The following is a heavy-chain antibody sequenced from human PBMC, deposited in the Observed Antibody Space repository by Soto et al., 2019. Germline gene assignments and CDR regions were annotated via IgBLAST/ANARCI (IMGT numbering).Heavy chain of an antibody. J-gene: IGHJ6*03. D-gene: IGHD3-3*01. CDR2: IYYSGST. Sequence: QLQLQESGPGLVKPSETLSLTCTVSGGSISSSSYYWGWIRQPPGKGLEWIGSIYYSGSTYYNPSLKSRVTISVDTSKNQFSLKLSSVTAADTAVYYCARHQAYLDFWSGYYRYYYYYMDVWGKGTTVTVSS. V-gene: IGHV4-39*01. CDR1: GGSISSSSYY. CDR3: ARHQAYLDFWSGYYRYYYYYMDV.